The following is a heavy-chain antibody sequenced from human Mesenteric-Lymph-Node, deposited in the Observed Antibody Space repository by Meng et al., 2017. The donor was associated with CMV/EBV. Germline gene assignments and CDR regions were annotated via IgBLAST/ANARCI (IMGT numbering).Heavy chain of an antibody. J-gene: IGHJ4*02. CDR3: AREMSYGSSASATAFDY. CDR1: GGSISSYY. D-gene: IGHD2-2*01. Sequence: SETLSLTCTVSGGSISSYYWSWIRQPPGKGLEWIGYIYYSGSTNYNPSLKSRVTISVDTSKNQFSLKLSSVTAADTAVYYCAREMSYGSSASATAFDYWGQGALVTVSS. V-gene: IGHV4-59*01. CDR2: IYYSGST.